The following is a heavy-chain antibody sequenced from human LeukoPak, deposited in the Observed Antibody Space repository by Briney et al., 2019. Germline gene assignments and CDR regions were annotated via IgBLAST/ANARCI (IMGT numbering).Heavy chain of an antibody. D-gene: IGHD6-13*01. CDR2: IYSSGST. Sequence: SETLSLTCTVSGGSISSSSYYWGWIRQPPGKGLEWIGSIYSSGSTYYNQSLMSRVTISVDTSKNQFSLKLSSVTAADTAVYYCARGKRGYSSSWYDYWGQGTLVTVSS. V-gene: IGHV4-39*01. CDR1: GGSISSSSYY. J-gene: IGHJ4*02. CDR3: ARGKRGYSSSWYDY.